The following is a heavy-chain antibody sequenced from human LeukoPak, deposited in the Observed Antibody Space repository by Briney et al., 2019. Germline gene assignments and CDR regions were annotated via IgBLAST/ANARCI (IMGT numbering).Heavy chain of an antibody. V-gene: IGHV4-39*01. D-gene: IGHD6-13*01. J-gene: IGHJ5*02. CDR1: GGSISTGSDS. CDR2: FYYSGST. Sequence: SETLSLTCTVSGGSISTGSDSWGWIRQPPGKGLQWIGTFYYSGSTYYNPSLKSRVTISVDTSKNQFSLKLSSVTAADTAVYYCARHGLISSGWSHWFDPWGQGTLVTVSS. CDR3: ARHGLISSGWSHWFDP.